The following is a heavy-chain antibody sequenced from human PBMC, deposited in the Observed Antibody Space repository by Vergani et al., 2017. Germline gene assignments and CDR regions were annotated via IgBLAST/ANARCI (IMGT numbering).Heavy chain of an antibody. D-gene: IGHD3-22*01. J-gene: IGHJ4*02. CDR2: MWYDGSNK. CDR1: GFTLSSSV. Sequence: QVQLVESGGGVVQPGRSLRLSCAASGFTLSSSVMYWVRQGPGKGLEWVTVMWYDGSNKFYADSVKGRFTISGDNSKNTLYLQMNSLRAEDTAVYYCARGGYYDSSEGGFDYWGQGTLVTVSS. V-gene: IGHV3-33*01. CDR3: ARGGYYDSSEGGFDY.